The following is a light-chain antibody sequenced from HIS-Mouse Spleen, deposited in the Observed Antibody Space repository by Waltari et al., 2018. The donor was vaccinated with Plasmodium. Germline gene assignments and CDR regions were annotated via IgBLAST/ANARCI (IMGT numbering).Light chain of an antibody. CDR1: QSVSSN. J-gene: IGKJ1*01. Sequence: EIVMTQSPATQPASPGERAALSCRASQSVSSNLAWYQQKPGQAPRLLIYGASTRATGIPARFSGSGSGTEFTLTISSMQSEDFAVYYCQQYNNWPPTWTFGQGTKVEIK. CDR2: GAS. V-gene: IGKV3-15*01. CDR3: QQYNNWPPTWT.